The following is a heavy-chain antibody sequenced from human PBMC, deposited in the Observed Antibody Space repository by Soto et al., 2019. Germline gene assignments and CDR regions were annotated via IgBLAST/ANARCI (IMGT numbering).Heavy chain of an antibody. V-gene: IGHV1-69*08. CDR3: ARDTTYYYGMDV. J-gene: IGHJ6*02. D-gene: IGHD1-1*01. Sequence: QVQLVQSGAEVKKPGSSVKVSCKASGGTFSSYTISWVRQAPGQGLEWMGRNIPILGIANYAQKFQGRVTITADKSTSTAYMELSSLRSEDTAVYYCARDTTYYYGMDVWGQGTTVTVSS. CDR2: NIPILGIA. CDR1: GGTFSSYT.